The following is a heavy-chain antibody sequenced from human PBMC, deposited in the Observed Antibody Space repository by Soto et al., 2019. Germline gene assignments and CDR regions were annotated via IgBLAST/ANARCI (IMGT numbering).Heavy chain of an antibody. V-gene: IGHV4-31*02. J-gene: IGHJ6*03. D-gene: IGHD2-15*01. Sequence: PSETLWLTWTVANGSIIRDRGYWTRNHQHPGKGLEWIGYIYYRGNTYYHPSLKSRVTISIDTSKNQFSLRLNSVTAADLAFYYCASIGYSSTVSAFWGNGTSVPVS. CDR3: ASIGYSSTVSAF. CDR2: IYYRGNT. CDR1: NGSIIRDRGY.